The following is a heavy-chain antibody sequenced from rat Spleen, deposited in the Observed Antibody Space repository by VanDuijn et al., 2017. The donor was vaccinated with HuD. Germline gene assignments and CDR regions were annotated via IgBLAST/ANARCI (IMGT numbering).Heavy chain of an antibody. D-gene: IGHD1-9*01. J-gene: IGHJ2*01. CDR3: ARDDPPYGYTSK. V-gene: IGHV2-13*01. CDR1: GFSLISYA. CDR2: IWGDGNT. Sequence: VQLQESGPGLVQPSQTLSLTCTVSGFSLISYAVNWVRQPPGKGLEWMGGIWGDGNTNYNSALKSRLSISRDTSKSQVFLKMSSLKTEDTATFYCARDDPPYGYTSKWGQGVMVTVSS.